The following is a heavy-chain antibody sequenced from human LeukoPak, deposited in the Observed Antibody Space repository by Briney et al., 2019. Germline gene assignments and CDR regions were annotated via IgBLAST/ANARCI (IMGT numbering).Heavy chain of an antibody. V-gene: IGHV1-2*02. CDR2: INPNSGGT. J-gene: IGHJ4*02. D-gene: IGHD4-17*01. CDR1: GYTFTGYY. Sequence: GASVKVSCKASGYTFTGYYMHWVRQAPGQGLEWMGWINPNSGGTNYAQKLQGRVTMTTDTSTSTAYMELRSLRSDDTAVYYCARAGWRGYDYGDHAGLYYFDYWGQGTLVTVSS. CDR3: ARAGWRGYDYGDHAGLYYFDY.